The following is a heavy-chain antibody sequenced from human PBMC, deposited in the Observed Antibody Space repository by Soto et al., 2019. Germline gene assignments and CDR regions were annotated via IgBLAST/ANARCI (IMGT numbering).Heavy chain of an antibody. CDR2: TYYRAKWYT. D-gene: IGHD7-27*01. CDR3: ARDRPTWGGAFDI. CDR1: GDSVSSNSAA. V-gene: IGHV6-1*01. Sequence: SQTLSLTCVISGDSVSSNSAAWTWVRQSPSRGLEWLGRTYYRAKWYTNYAVSLKSRITINSDTSETHFSLHLNSVTPEDTAVYYCARDRPTWGGAFDIWGQGTTVTVSS. J-gene: IGHJ3*02.